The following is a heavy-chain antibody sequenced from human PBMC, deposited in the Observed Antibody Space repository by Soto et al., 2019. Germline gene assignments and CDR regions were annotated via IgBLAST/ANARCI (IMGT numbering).Heavy chain of an antibody. CDR2: MFYSGAT. V-gene: IGHV4-39*01. Sequence: SETQSLTCTVSDGSISDISYCCGWIRQPPGKGLQWIGCMFYSGATYYNPSLKNRVTLSVDTSNNEFSLKLVSVTAPDTAVYYCARHKSGRGWLEPWGQGTLVTVSS. CDR1: DGSISDISYC. D-gene: IGHD2-21*01. J-gene: IGHJ5*02. CDR3: ARHKSGRGWLEP.